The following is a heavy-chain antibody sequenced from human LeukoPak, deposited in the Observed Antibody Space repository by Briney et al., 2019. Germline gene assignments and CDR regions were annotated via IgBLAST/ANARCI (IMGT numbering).Heavy chain of an antibody. CDR3: SIVVVPAAISYYYYYMDV. J-gene: IGHJ6*03. V-gene: IGHV1-69*13. D-gene: IGHD2-2*02. Sequence: WASVKVSCKASGGTFSSYAISWVRQAPGQGLEWMGGIIPIFGTANYAQKFQGRVTITADESTSTAYMELSSLRSEDTAVYYCSIVVVPAAISYYYYYMDVWGKGTTVTVSS. CDR1: GGTFSSYA. CDR2: IIPIFGTA.